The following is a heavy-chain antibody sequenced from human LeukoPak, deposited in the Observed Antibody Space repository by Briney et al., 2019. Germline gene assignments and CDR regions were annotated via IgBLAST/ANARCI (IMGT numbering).Heavy chain of an antibody. Sequence: SETLSLTCTVSGGSISSYYWSWLRQPPGKGLEWIGYINYSGSTNFNPSLKSRATISMDTSKHHFSLKLSSVTAADTAVYYCARDTRSYDSSGYYFFDFWGQGTLVTVSS. CDR2: INYSGST. D-gene: IGHD3-22*01. V-gene: IGHV4-59*01. J-gene: IGHJ4*02. CDR1: GGSISSYY. CDR3: ARDTRSYDSSGYYFFDF.